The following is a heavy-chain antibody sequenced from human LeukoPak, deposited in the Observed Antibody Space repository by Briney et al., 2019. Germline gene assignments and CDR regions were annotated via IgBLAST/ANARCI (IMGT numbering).Heavy chain of an antibody. V-gene: IGHV3-21*01. J-gene: IGHJ4*02. D-gene: IGHD2-15*01. CDR3: ARGPEGGCSGGSCYFDY. CDR1: GFTFSSYS. CDR2: ISSSSSYI. Sequence: GSLRLSCAASGFTFSSYSMNWVRQAPGKGLEWVSSISSSSSYIYYADSVKGRFTISRDSAKNSLYLQMNSLRAEDTAVYYCARGPEGGCSGGSCYFDYWGQGTLVTVSS.